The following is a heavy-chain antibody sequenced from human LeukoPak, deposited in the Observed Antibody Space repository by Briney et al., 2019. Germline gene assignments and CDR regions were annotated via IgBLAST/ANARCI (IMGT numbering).Heavy chain of an antibody. V-gene: IGHV3-33*06. J-gene: IGHJ5*02. D-gene: IGHD6-13*01. CDR3: AKQIAAATSSFDP. Sequence: GGSLRLSCAASGFTFSSYGMHWVRQAPGKGLEWVAVIWYDGSNKYYADSVKGRFTISRDNSKNTLYLQMNSLRAEDTAVYYCAKQIAAATSSFDPWGQGTLVTVSS. CDR1: GFTFSSYG. CDR2: IWYDGSNK.